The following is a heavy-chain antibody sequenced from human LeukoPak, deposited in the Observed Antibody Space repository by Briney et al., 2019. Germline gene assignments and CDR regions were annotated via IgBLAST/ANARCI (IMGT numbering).Heavy chain of an antibody. CDR2: IYYSGST. V-gene: IGHV4-59*01. D-gene: IGHD3-22*01. Sequence: SETLSLTCTVSGGSISSYYWSWIRQPPGKGLEWIGYIYYSGSTNHNPSLKSRVTISVDTSKNQFSLKLSSVTAADTAVYYCARGHHYYDSSCPGGDYYYGMDVWGQGTTVTVSS. CDR1: GGSISSYY. CDR3: ARGHHYYDSSCPGGDYYYGMDV. J-gene: IGHJ6*02.